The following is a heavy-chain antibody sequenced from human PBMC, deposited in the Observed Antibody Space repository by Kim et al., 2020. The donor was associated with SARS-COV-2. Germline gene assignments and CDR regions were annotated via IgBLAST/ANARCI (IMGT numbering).Heavy chain of an antibody. D-gene: IGHD3-22*01. CDR1: GYTFTSYA. V-gene: IGHV1-3*01. CDR2: INAGNGNT. Sequence: ASVKVSCKASGYTFTSYAMHWVRQAPGQRLEWMGWINAGNGNTKYSQKFQGRVTITRDTSASTAYMELSSLRSEDTAVYYCARGPAMIVVVTLFDYWGQGTLVTVSS. J-gene: IGHJ4*02. CDR3: ARGPAMIVVVTLFDY.